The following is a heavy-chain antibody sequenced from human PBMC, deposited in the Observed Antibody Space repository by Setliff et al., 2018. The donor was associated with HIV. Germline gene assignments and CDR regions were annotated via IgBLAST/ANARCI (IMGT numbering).Heavy chain of an antibody. CDR3: ARDPGYKSTWYGVFDI. D-gene: IGHD6-13*01. CDR2: TNPNSGGT. CDR1: GYTFSDYY. Sequence: ASVKVSCKASGYTFSDYYMHWVRQAPGQGLEWMGWTNPNSGGTNYAQKFQGRVNMTRDTSISTTYMELSRLRSGDTAVYYCARDPGYKSTWYGVFDIWGQGTMVTVSS. J-gene: IGHJ3*02. V-gene: IGHV1-2*02.